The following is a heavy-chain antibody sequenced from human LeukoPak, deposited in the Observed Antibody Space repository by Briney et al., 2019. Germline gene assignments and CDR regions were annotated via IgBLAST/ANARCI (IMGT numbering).Heavy chain of an antibody. J-gene: IGHJ4*02. CDR2: ISTDGSRI. D-gene: IGHD6-19*01. CDR3: TRGVAISTSGWYDTFDY. V-gene: IGHV3-64*02. Sequence: GGSLRLSCAASGFTFRDYAMYWVRQAPGKGLEYVSVISTDGSRIYYADSEKGRFTISRDNSKNTLYLQMGSLRAEDMAVYYCTRGVAISTSGWYDTFDYWGQGALVTVSS. CDR1: GFTFRDYA.